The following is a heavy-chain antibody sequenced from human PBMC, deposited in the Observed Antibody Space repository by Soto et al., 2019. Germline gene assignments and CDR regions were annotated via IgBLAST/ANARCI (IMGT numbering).Heavy chain of an antibody. CDR3: VKGGNSHIYGMDV. J-gene: IGHJ6*02. Sequence: TGGSLRLSCAASGFTFSNYAMNWVRQAPGKGLEWVSIIGGTGQYTFYADSVKGRFTFSRDNSKNTLYLQMDSLRAEDTAIYFCVKGGNSHIYGMDVWGQGTTVTVSS. CDR1: GFTFSNYA. D-gene: IGHD5-18*01. V-gene: IGHV3-23*01. CDR2: IGGTGQYT.